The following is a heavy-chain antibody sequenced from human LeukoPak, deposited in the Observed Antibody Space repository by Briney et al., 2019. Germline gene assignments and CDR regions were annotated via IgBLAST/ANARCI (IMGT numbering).Heavy chain of an antibody. CDR1: GYTFTGYY. CDR2: INPNSGGT. Sequence: ASVKVSCKASGYTFTGYYMHWVRQAPGQGLEWMGWINPNSGGTNYAQKFQGRVTMTRYTSISTAYMELSRLRSDDTAVYYCASDRRQFCSGGSCYYYWGQGTLVTVSS. J-gene: IGHJ4*02. D-gene: IGHD2-15*01. V-gene: IGHV1-2*02. CDR3: ASDRRQFCSGGSCYYY.